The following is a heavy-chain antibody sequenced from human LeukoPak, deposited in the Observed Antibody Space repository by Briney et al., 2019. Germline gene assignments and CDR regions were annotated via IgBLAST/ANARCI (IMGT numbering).Heavy chain of an antibody. Sequence: PSETLSLTCTVSGGSISSGDYYWSWIRQPPGKGLEWIGYIYYGGNTYYNPSLKSRVTISIHTSKNQFSLTLSSVTAADTAVYYCARVSAFFYDSAAYYFDYWGQGALVTVSS. D-gene: IGHD2/OR15-2a*01. J-gene: IGHJ4*02. CDR2: IYYGGNT. CDR3: ARVSAFFYDSAAYYFDY. CDR1: GGSISSGDYY. V-gene: IGHV4-30-4*01.